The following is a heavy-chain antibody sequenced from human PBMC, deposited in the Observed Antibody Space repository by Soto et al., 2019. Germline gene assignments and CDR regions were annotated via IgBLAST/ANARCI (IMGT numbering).Heavy chain of an antibody. D-gene: IGHD3-3*01. V-gene: IGHV1-18*01. CDR1: GYTFTSYG. J-gene: IGHJ4*02. CDR2: ISAYNGNT. Sequence: ASVKVSCKASGYTFTSYGISWVRQAPGQGLEWMGWISAYNGNTNYAQKLQGRVTMTTDTSTSTAYMELRSLRSDDTAVYYCARNDERITIFGVVIPGIDYWGQGTLVTVSS. CDR3: ARNDERITIFGVVIPGIDY.